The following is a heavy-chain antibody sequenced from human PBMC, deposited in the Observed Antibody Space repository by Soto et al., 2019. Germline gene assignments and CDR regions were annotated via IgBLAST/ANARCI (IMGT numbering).Heavy chain of an antibody. V-gene: IGHV4-59*08. D-gene: IGHD4-17*01. J-gene: IGHJ4*02. Sequence: SETLSLTCTVSGGSISSYYWSWIRQPPGKGLEWIGYIYYSGSTNYNPSLKSRVTISVDTSKNQFSLKLSSVTAADTAVYYCARLLRDYESCYFDYWGQGTLVTVSS. CDR1: GGSISSYY. CDR2: IYYSGST. CDR3: ARLLRDYESCYFDY.